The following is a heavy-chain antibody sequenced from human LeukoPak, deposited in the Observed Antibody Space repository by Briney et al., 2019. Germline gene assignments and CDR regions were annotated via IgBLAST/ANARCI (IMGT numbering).Heavy chain of an antibody. Sequence: GGSLRLSCAASGFTFSNAWMSWVRQAPGKGLEWVANIKQDGSKKSYVDSVKGRFTISRDNAKNSLYLQMNSLRAEDTAIYYCTRVGYIDEGIDYWGQGTLVTVSS. CDR2: IKQDGSKK. CDR1: GFTFSNAW. V-gene: IGHV3-7*04. CDR3: TRVGYIDEGIDY. D-gene: IGHD5-24*01. J-gene: IGHJ4*02.